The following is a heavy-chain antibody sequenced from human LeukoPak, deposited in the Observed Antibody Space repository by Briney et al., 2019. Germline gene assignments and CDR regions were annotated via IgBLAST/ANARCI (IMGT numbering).Heavy chain of an antibody. Sequence: SETLSLTCTVSGGSISSYYWSWIRQPPGKGLEWIGYIYYSGSTNYNPSLKSRVTISVDTSKNQFSPKLSSVTAVDTAVYYCARSSGKRNCYGMDVWGQGTTVTVSS. CDR1: GGSISSYY. D-gene: IGHD3-22*01. CDR2: IYYSGST. V-gene: IGHV4-59*01. J-gene: IGHJ6*02. CDR3: ARSSGKRNCYGMDV.